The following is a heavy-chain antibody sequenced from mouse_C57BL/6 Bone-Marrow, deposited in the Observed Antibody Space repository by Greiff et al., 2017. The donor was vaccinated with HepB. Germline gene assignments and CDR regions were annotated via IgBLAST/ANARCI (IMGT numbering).Heavy chain of an antibody. CDR2: ISDGGSYT. D-gene: IGHD2-5*01. Sequence: EVQLQQSGGGLVKPGGSLKLSCAASGFTFSSYAMSWVRQTPEKRLEWVATISDGGSYTYYPDNVKGRFTISRDNAKNNRYLQMSHLKSEDTAMYYCAREDYSNLAWFAYWGQGTLVTVSA. V-gene: IGHV5-4*01. CDR1: GFTFSSYA. CDR3: AREDYSNLAWFAY. J-gene: IGHJ3*01.